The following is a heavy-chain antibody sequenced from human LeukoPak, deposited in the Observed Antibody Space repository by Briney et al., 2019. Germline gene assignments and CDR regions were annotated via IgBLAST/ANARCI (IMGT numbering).Heavy chain of an antibody. CDR1: GFTFSSYA. CDR2: VSGSGGST. V-gene: IGHV3-23*01. D-gene: IGHD5-12*01. CDR3: AKDLDIVATITGN. J-gene: IGHJ4*02. Sequence: RPGGSLRLSCAASGFTFSSYAMSWVRQAPGKGLEWVSGVSGSGGSTYYADSVKGRLTISRDNSKNTLYLQMNSLRAEDTAVYYCAKDLDIVATITGNWGQGTLVTVSS.